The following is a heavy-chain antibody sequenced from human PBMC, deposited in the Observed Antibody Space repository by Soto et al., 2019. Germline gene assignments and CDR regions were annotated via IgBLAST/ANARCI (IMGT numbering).Heavy chain of an antibody. J-gene: IGHJ6*02. CDR2: ISYDGSNK. D-gene: IGHD3-10*02. V-gene: IGHV3-30-3*01. CDR3: ARALFGELSSYYYYGMDV. CDR1: GFTFSSYA. Sequence: GGSLRLSCVASGFTFSSYAMHWVRQAPGKGLEWVAVISYDGSNKYYADSVKGRFTISRDNSKNTLYLQMNSLRAEDTAVYYCARALFGELSSYYYYGMDVWGQGTTVTVSS.